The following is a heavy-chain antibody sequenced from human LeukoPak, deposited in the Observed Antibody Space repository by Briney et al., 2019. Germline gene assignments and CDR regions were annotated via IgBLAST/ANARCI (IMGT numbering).Heavy chain of an antibody. CDR2: IFTTGST. Sequence: SQTLSLTCTVSGGSISSGSYYWSWIRQPAGKGLEWIGRIFTTGSTNYNPSLKSRVTISVDTSKNQFSLKLSSVTAADTAVYYCARVNDILTGYYNGYFNYWGQGTLVTVSS. V-gene: IGHV4-61*02. J-gene: IGHJ4*02. D-gene: IGHD3-9*01. CDR3: ARVNDILTGYYNGYFNY. CDR1: GGSISSGSYY.